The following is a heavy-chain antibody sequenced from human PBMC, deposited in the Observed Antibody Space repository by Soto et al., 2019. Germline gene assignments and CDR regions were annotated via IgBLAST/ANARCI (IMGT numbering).Heavy chain of an antibody. J-gene: IGHJ6*02. CDR3: ARLSGAIYYYYGMDV. Sequence: LGESLKISCKGSGYSFTSYWISWVRQMPGKGLEWMGRIDPSDSYTNYSPSFQGHVTISADKSISTAYLQWSSLKASDTAMYYCARLSGAIYYYYGMDVWGQGTTVTVSS. CDR1: GYSFTSYW. CDR2: IDPSDSYT. V-gene: IGHV5-10-1*01. D-gene: IGHD2-15*01.